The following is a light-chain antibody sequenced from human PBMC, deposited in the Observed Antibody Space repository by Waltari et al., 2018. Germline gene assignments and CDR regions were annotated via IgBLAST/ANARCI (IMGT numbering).Light chain of an antibody. CDR3: QQYNSAPLT. V-gene: IGKV1-12*01. J-gene: IGKJ1*01. Sequence: DIQMTQSPFSLSASVGDRVTITCRVSQGISSWLAWFQQKPGKAPKLLIYKASSLQSGVPSRFSGSGSGTDFTLTVSSLQSEDFATYYCQQYNSAPLTFGQGTKVEIK. CDR1: QGISSW. CDR2: KAS.